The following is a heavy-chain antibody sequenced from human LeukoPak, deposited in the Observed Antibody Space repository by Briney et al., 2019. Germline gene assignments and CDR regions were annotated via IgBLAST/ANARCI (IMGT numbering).Heavy chain of an antibody. CDR3: ARVKYPTLERGWFDP. V-gene: IGHV4-59*01. CDR2: IYYSGST. D-gene: IGHD2-2*01. CDR1: GGSISSYY. J-gene: IGHJ5*02. Sequence: PSETLSLTCTVSGGSISSYYWSWIRRPPGKGLEWIGYIYYSGSTNYNPSLKSRVTISVDTSKNQFSLKLSSVTAADTAVYYCARVKYPTLERGWFDPWGQGTLVTVSS.